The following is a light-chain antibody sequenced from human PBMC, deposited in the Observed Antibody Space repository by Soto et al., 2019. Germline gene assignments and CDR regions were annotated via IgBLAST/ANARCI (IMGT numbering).Light chain of an antibody. J-gene: IGKJ4*01. CDR1: QGINRW. CDR2: DAS. V-gene: IGKV1D-12*01. Sequence: DIQMTQSPSSVSASVGDRVTITCRTSQGINRWLAWYQQKLGKAPKLLIFDASSLQSGVPSRFSGSGSGTDFTLTISSLQPEDFATYYCQQANSFPLTFGGGTKVDIK. CDR3: QQANSFPLT.